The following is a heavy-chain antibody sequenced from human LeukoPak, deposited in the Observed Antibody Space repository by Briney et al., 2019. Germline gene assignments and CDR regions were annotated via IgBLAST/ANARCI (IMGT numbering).Heavy chain of an antibody. CDR3: ARHSKLASGSHWFDP. Sequence: GESLKISCKGFGYTFTTYYIAWVRQMPGKGLEWMGIIYPGDSDTRYNPSFQGQVTISADRSITTAYLQWSSLKASDTAMYYCARHSKLASGSHWFDPWGQGTLVTVSS. J-gene: IGHJ5*02. V-gene: IGHV5-51*01. CDR1: GYTFTTYY. CDR2: IYPGDSDT. D-gene: IGHD3-22*01.